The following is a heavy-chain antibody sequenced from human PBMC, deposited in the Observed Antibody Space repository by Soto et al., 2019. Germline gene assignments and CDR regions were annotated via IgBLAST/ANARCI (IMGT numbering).Heavy chain of an antibody. J-gene: IGHJ4*02. D-gene: IGHD3-10*01. Sequence: GGSLRLSCAASGFTFSSYAMSWVRQAPGKGLEWVSAISGSGGSTYYADSVKGRFTISRDNSKNTLYLQMNSLRAEDTAVYYCAKALRLLWFGELSAHYWGQGTLVTVSS. CDR2: ISGSGGST. V-gene: IGHV3-23*01. CDR1: GFTFSSYA. CDR3: AKALRLLWFGELSAHY.